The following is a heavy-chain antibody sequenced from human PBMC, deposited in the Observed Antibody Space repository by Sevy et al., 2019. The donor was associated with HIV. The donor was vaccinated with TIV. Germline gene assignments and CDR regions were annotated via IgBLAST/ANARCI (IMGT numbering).Heavy chain of an antibody. V-gene: IGHV1-69*06. D-gene: IGHD3-22*01. Sequence: ASVKVSCKASGGTFSSYAISWVRQAPGQGLEWMGRIIPIFGTANYAQKFQGRVTITADKSTSTAYMELSSLRSEDTAVHYCARGAYYDSSGLIGAFDIWGQGTMVTVSS. CDR1: GGTFSSYA. CDR3: ARGAYYDSSGLIGAFDI. CDR2: IIPIFGTA. J-gene: IGHJ3*02.